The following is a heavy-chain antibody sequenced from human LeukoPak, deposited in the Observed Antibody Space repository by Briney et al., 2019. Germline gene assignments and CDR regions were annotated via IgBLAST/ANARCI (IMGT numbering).Heavy chain of an antibody. CDR3: AKEKDGPIDY. Sequence: GGSLRLSCAASGFTFSSYSMNWVRQAPGKGLEWVSFVNGRGEITAYADSVKGQFTTSRDNSKNTVYLQMNSLRAEDTAIYYCAKEKDGPIDYWGQGTLVTVSS. J-gene: IGHJ4*02. CDR2: VNGRGEIT. V-gene: IGHV3-23*01. CDR1: GFTFSSYS.